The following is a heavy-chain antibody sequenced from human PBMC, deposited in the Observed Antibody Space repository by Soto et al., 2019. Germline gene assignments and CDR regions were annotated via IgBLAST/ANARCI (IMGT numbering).Heavy chain of an antibody. V-gene: IGHV3-23*01. D-gene: IGHD4-4*01. Sequence: GGSLRLSCAASGFTFSSYAMSWVRQAPGKGLEWVSAISGSGGSTYYADSVKGRFTISRDNSKNTLYLQMNSLRAEDTAVYYCANPHSYSNYFDDWGQGTLVTVLL. J-gene: IGHJ4*02. CDR1: GFTFSSYA. CDR2: ISGSGGST. CDR3: ANPHSYSNYFDD.